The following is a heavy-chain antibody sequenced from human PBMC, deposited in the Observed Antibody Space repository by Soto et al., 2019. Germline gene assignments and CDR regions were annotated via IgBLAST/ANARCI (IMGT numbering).Heavy chain of an antibody. CDR2: IYYSGST. J-gene: IGHJ6*02. CDR1: GGSVSSGSYY. D-gene: IGHD2-21*02. CDR3: ARAYCRGACFPVNKNYRMDV. V-gene: IGHV4-61*01. Sequence: SETLSLTCTVSGGSVSSGSYYWSWIRQPPGKGLEWIGYIYYSGSTNYNPSLKSRVTISVDTSKNQFSLKLSSVTAADTAVYYSARAYCRGACFPVNKNYRMDVWRQGTTVTVSS.